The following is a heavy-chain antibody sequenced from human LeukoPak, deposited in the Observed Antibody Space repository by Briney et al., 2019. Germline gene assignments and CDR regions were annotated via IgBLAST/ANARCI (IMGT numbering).Heavy chain of an antibody. D-gene: IGHD6-13*01. CDR3: ARRAAAAADPLGYYYYGMDV. J-gene: IGHJ6*02. CDR1: GFTFSDYY. Sequence: KPGGSLRLSCAASGFTFSDYYMSWIRQAPGKGLEWVSYISSSSSYTNYADSVKGRFTISRDNAKNSLYLQMNSLRAEDTAVYYCARRAAAAADPLGYYYYGMDVWGQGTTVTVSS. V-gene: IGHV3-11*06. CDR2: ISSSSSYT.